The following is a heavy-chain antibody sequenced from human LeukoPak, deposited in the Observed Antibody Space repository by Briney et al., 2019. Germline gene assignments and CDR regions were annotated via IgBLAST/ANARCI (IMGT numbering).Heavy chain of an antibody. CDR1: GFTFSTYT. V-gene: IGHV3-15*07. J-gene: IGHJ3*02. Sequence: EGSLRLSCAASGFTFSTYTMYWVRHPPGKGLEWVGRIKSKTDGGTTDYAAPVKGRFTISRDDSKNTLYLQMNSLKTEDTAVYYCTTGVATIFAFDIWGQGTMVTVSS. CDR2: IKSKTDGGTT. CDR3: TTGVATIFAFDI. D-gene: IGHD5-12*01.